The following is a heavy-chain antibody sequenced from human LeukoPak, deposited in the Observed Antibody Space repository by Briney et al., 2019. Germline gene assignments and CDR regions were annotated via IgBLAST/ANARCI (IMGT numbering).Heavy chain of an antibody. J-gene: IGHJ4*02. Sequence: PGGSLRLSCAASGFTFSSYWMSWVRQAPGKGLEWVANIKQDGSEKYYVDSVKGRFTISRDNAKNSLYLQMNSLRAEDTAVYYCARDLWDYDYIWGSYRPLDYWGQGTLVTVSS. V-gene: IGHV3-7*01. CDR2: IKQDGSEK. CDR3: ARDLWDYDYIWGSYRPLDY. CDR1: GFTFSSYW. D-gene: IGHD3-16*02.